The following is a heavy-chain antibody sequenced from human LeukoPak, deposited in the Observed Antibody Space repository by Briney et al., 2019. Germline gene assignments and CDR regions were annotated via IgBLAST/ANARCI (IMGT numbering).Heavy chain of an antibody. CDR2: IYYSGST. V-gene: IGHV4-59*12. CDR3: ARDDGYNWVY. D-gene: IGHD5-24*01. Sequence: PSETLSLTCTVSGGSISSYYWSWIRQPPGKGLEWIGYIYYSGSTNYNPSLKSRVTISVDTSKNQFSLKLSSVTAADTAVYYCARDDGYNWVYWGQGTLVTVSS. CDR1: GGSISSYY. J-gene: IGHJ4*02.